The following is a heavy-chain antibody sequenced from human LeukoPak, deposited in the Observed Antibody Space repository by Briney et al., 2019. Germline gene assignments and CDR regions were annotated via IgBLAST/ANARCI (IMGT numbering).Heavy chain of an antibody. V-gene: IGHV1-69*13. D-gene: IGHD3-9*01. CDR1: GGTFSSYA. J-gene: IGHJ3*02. CDR3: ARDRAPVRYFDHDDAFDI. Sequence: ASVKVSCKASGGTFSSYAISWVRQAPGQGLEWMGGIIPIFGTANYAQKFQGRVTITADESTSTAYMELSSLRSEDTAVYYCARDRAPVRYFDHDDAFDIWGQGTMVTVSS. CDR2: IIPIFGTA.